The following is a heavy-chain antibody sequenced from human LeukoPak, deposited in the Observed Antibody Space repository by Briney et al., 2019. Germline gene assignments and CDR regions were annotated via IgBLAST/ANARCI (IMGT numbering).Heavy chain of an antibody. CDR1: GFTFSSYS. D-gene: IGHD4-23*01. CDR3: ARDGDYGGKRWFDP. CDR2: ISSSSSYI. J-gene: IGHJ5*02. Sequence: GGSLRLSCAASGFTFSSYSMNWVRQAPGKGLEWVSSISSSSSYIYYADSVKGRFTISRDNAKNSLYLQMNSLRAEDTAVYYCARDGDYGGKRWFDPWGQGTLVTVSS. V-gene: IGHV3-21*01.